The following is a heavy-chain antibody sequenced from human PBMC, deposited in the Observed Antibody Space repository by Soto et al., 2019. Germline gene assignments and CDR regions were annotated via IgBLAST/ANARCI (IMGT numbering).Heavy chain of an antibody. D-gene: IGHD2-21*02. CDR1: GYSFTSYD. V-gene: IGHV1-8*01. Sequence: QVQLVQSGAEVKKPGASVKVSCKASGYSFTSYDMNWVRQAPGHGLEWMGWVNPNSGDTDYAQKFQDRVTRTTETSIRTAYMELSSLRSEDTAVYYCARVSFLAPVTGAEIFDFWGQGTMVTVSS. CDR3: ARVSFLAPVTGAEIFDF. J-gene: IGHJ3*01. CDR2: VNPNSGDT.